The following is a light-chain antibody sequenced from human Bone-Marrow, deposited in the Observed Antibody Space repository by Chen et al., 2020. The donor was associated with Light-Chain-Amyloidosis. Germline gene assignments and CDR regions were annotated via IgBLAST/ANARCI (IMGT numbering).Light chain of an antibody. J-gene: IGLJ3*02. CDR2: DDS. CDR3: QVWDRSSDRPV. Sequence: SYVLTQPSSVSVAPGQTATIACGGNNIGSTIVYWYQQTPGQAPLLVVYDDSDRPSGIPERLSGSNSGNTATLTISRVEAGDEADYYCQVWDRSSDRPVFGGGTKLTVL. CDR1: NIGSTI. V-gene: IGLV3-21*02.